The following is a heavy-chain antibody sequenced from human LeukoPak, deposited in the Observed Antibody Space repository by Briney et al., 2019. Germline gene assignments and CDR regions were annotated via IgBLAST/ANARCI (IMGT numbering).Heavy chain of an antibody. J-gene: IGHJ4*02. V-gene: IGHV3-23*01. CDR1: GFTFSSYA. D-gene: IGHD2-15*01. Sequence: GGSLRLSCAASGFTFSSYAMSWVRQAPWKGLEWVSAISGSGGSTYYADSVKGRFTISRDNSKNTLYLQMNSLRAEDTAVYYCAKDIVVVVAASFDYWGQGTLVTVSS. CDR3: AKDIVVVVAASFDY. CDR2: ISGSGGST.